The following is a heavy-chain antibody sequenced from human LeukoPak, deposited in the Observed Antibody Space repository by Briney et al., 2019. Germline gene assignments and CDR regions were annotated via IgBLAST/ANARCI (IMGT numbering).Heavy chain of an antibody. V-gene: IGHV4-34*01. CDR1: GGSFSSYY. CDR3: ARRVAWIALDY. CDR2: INHSGST. J-gene: IGHJ4*02. Sequence: SETLSLTCAVYGGSFSSYYWSWIRQPPGKGLEWIGEINHSGSTNYNPSLKSRVTISVDTSKNQFSLKLSSVTAADTAVYYCARRVAWIALDYWGQGTLVTVSS. D-gene: IGHD5-12*01.